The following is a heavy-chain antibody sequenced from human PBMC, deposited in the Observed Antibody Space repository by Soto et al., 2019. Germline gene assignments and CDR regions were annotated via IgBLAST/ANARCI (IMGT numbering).Heavy chain of an antibody. Sequence: QVQLVQSGAEVKKPGASVKVSCKASGYTFTSYGISWVRQAPGQGLEWMGWINVYNGNTHYAQKLQGRVTMTTDTSTRTADLDLRSLRSDDTAGYFCARDTSRGEYDYWGQGALVTVSS. CDR1: GYTFTSYG. CDR2: INVYNGNT. D-gene: IGHD3-10*01. V-gene: IGHV1-18*01. J-gene: IGHJ4*02. CDR3: ARDTSRGEYDY.